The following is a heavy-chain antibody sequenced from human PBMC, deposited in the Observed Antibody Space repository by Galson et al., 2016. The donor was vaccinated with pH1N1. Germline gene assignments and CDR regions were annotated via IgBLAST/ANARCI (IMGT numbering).Heavy chain of an antibody. D-gene: IGHD1-14*01. Sequence: SLRLSCAASGFTFSSHAMSWVRQAPGKGLQWVSGIGKNGGTYYIDSVRGRFTISRDNSRNTLYLQMNSLRAEDTARYYCAKPDSEHSCDNWGQGTLVTVSS. V-gene: IGHV3-23*01. CDR3: AKPDSEHSCDN. CDR1: GFTFSSHA. CDR2: IGKNGGT. J-gene: IGHJ4*02.